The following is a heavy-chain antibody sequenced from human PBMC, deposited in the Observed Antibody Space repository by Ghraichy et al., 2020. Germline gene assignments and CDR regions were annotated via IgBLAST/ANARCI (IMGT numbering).Heavy chain of an antibody. V-gene: IGHV3-74*01. J-gene: IGHJ4*02. D-gene: IGHD3-22*01. CDR1: GFTFSSYW. CDR3: ARVLPSYYYDSSGYPKNFDY. Sequence: GGSLRLSCAASGFTFSSYWMHWVRQAPGKGLVWVSRINSDGSSTSYADSVKGRFTISRDNAKNTLYLQMNSLRAEDTAVYYCARVLPSYYYDSSGYPKNFDYWGQGTLVTVSS. CDR2: INSDGSST.